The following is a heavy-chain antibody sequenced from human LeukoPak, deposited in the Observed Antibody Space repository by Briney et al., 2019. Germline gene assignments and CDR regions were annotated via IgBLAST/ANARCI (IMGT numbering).Heavy chain of an antibody. CDR3: AKDAYGISGISSGFMDY. D-gene: IGHD1-14*01. V-gene: IGHV3-43*01. CDR1: GFTFDDYT. Sequence: GGSLRLSCAASGFTFDDYTMHWVRQAPGKGLEWVSLISWDGGSTYYADSVKGRFTISRDNSKNSLYLQMNSLRTEDTALYYCAKDAYGISGISSGFMDYWGQGTLGTVSS. CDR2: ISWDGGST. J-gene: IGHJ4*02.